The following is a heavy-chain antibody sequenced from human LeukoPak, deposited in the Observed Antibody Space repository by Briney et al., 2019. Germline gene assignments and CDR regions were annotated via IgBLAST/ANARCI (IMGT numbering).Heavy chain of an antibody. V-gene: IGHV1-18*01. Sequence: ASVKVSCKASGYTFTSYGISWVRQAPGQVLEWMGWISAYNGNTNYAQKLQGRVTMTIDTSTSTAYMELRSLRSDDTAVYYCARVLVDITKFYAFDIWGQGTMVTVSS. CDR1: GYTFTSYG. CDR2: ISAYNGNT. D-gene: IGHD3-10*02. CDR3: ARVLVDITKFYAFDI. J-gene: IGHJ3*02.